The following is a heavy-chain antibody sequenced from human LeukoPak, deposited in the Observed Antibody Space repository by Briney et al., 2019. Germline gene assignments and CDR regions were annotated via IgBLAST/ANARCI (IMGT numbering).Heavy chain of an antibody. CDR2: IYHSGAT. J-gene: IGHJ4*02. Sequence: PSETLSLTCTVSGYSISSGYFWGWIRQPPGKGREWFGSIYHSGATYYNPSLKSRVTISVDTSKNQFSLNLTSLTAADTAVYYCAKKDGDFWGQGTLVSVSS. V-gene: IGHV4-38-2*02. CDR1: GYSISSGYF. CDR3: AKKDGDF.